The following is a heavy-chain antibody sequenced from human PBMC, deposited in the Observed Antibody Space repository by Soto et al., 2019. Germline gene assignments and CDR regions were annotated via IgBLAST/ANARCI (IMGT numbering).Heavy chain of an antibody. D-gene: IGHD6-13*01. CDR3: ARLPGYSSSWTSPYYYYGMDV. V-gene: IGHV5-10-1*01. CDR1: GYSFTSYW. CDR2: IDPSDSYT. Sequence: GESLKISCKGSGYSFTSYWISWVRQMPGKGLEWMGRIDPSDSYTNYSPSFQGHVTISADKSISTAYLQWSSLKASDTAMYYCARLPGYSSSWTSPYYYYGMDVWGQGTTVTVSS. J-gene: IGHJ6*02.